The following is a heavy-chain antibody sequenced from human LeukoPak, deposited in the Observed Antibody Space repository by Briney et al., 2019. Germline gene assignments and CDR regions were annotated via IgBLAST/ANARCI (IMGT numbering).Heavy chain of an antibody. J-gene: IGHJ4*02. CDR2: INYRGGT. CDR1: GASITNSAYH. Sequence: PSETLSLTCTVSGASITNSAYHWGWIRPPPGKGLEWIGSINYRGGTHYNPSLKSRVTISADKSKNQSSLKLSSWTAADTAVEYCARLWSTDCSGGTCPHQPNYWGQGTLVTVSS. D-gene: IGHD2-15*01. CDR3: ARLWSTDCSGGTCPHQPNY. V-gene: IGHV4-39*01.